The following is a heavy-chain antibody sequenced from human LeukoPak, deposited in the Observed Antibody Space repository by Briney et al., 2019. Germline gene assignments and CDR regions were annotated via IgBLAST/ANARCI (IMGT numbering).Heavy chain of an antibody. CDR3: ARGSGWLQSFDY. Sequence: SETLSLTCTVSGASISSLYWNWIRQPPGKGLEWIGYIHYSGSTNYNPSLKSRVTISVTSKNQVSLKLSSVTAADTAVYYCARGSGWLQSFDYWGQGTLVTVSS. J-gene: IGHJ4*02. CDR2: IHYSGST. D-gene: IGHD5-24*01. CDR1: GASISSLY. V-gene: IGHV4-59*11.